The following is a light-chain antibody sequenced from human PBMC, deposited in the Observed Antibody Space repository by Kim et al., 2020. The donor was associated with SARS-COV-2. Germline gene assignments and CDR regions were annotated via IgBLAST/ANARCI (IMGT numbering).Light chain of an antibody. CDR3: QQYNDWPLLS. V-gene: IGKV3-15*01. CDR2: GAS. Sequence: IVMTQSPATLSVSPGERVTLFCRASPSVRNILACYQQRPGQAPRLFLYGASTRATDIPARFSGNGSGTEFTLTIRSLQSEDLAVYYCQQYNDWPLLSFGGGTKVDIK. CDR1: PSVRNI. J-gene: IGKJ4*01.